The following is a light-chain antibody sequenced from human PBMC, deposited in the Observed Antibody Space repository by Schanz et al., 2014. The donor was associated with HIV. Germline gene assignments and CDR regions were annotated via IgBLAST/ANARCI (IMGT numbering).Light chain of an antibody. J-gene: IGLJ7*01. CDR3: GSWDDNLKGAV. V-gene: IGLV1-36*01. CDR1: SSNVGNNA. CDR2: YDD. Sequence: QSVLTQPPSVSGAPRQRVTISCSGSSSNVGNNAVNWYQQLPGTAPKLLIYYDDLLPSGVSDRFSGSKSGTSASLAISGLQSEDEADYYCGSWDDNLKGAVFGGGTQLTVL.